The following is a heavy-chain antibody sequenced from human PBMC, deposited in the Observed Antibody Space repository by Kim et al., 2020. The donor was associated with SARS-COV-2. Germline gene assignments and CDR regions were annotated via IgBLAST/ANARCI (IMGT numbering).Heavy chain of an antibody. V-gene: IGHV3-30*18. D-gene: IGHD4-17*01. CDR2: ISYDGSNK. Sequence: GGSLRLSCAASGFTFSSYGMHWVRQAPGQGLVWEAVISYDGSNKYYADSVKGRFTISRDNSKNPLYLQMNSLRAEDTTVYYCAKDFRAPDYGVQRGCDYWGQGTLVTVSA. CDR3: AKDFRAPDYGVQRGCDY. J-gene: IGHJ4*02. CDR1: GFTFSSYG.